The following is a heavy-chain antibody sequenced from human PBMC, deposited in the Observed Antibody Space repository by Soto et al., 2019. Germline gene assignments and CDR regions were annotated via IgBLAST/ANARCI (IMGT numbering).Heavy chain of an antibody. V-gene: IGHV4-38-2*02. Sequence: SETLSLTCAVSGYSISIGYYWGWIRQPPGKGLEWIGSIYHSGSTYYNPSLKSRVTISVDTSKNQFSLKLSSVTAADTAVYYCAREGGMXVSRFLEWLSLYNWFDPWGQGTLVTVSS. J-gene: IGHJ5*02. CDR1: GYSISIGYY. D-gene: IGHD3-3*01. CDR3: AREGGMXVSRFLEWLSLYNWFDP. CDR2: IYHSGST.